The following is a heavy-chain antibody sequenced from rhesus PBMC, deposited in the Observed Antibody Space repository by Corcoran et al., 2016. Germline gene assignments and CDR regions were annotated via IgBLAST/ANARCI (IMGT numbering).Heavy chain of an antibody. CDR1: GFTFDDYA. Sequence: EVQLVESGGGVVQPGGSLRLSCVASGFTFDDYAVGWVRHAPGKGLVWVSDLSWNRGNTGYAESVKGRFTISRDNAKNSLYLQMNRLRAEDTALYYCARESCSGIYCYAGTFDYWGQGVLVTVSS. V-gene: IGHV3-78*01. D-gene: IGHD2-27*01. CDR3: ARESCSGIYCYAGTFDY. J-gene: IGHJ4*01. CDR2: LSWNRGNT.